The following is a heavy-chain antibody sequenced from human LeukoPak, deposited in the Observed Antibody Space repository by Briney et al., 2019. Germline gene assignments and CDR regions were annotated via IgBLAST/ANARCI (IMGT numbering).Heavy chain of an antibody. Sequence: ASVKVSCKASGYTFTGYYMHWARRAPGQGLEWVGWINPNSGGTNYAQKFQGRVTMTRDTSISTAYMELSRLRSDDTAVYYCARPVSSTSCCFDYWGQGTLVTVSS. CDR1: GYTFTGYY. D-gene: IGHD2-2*01. V-gene: IGHV1-2*02. CDR3: ARPVSSTSCCFDY. J-gene: IGHJ4*02. CDR2: INPNSGGT.